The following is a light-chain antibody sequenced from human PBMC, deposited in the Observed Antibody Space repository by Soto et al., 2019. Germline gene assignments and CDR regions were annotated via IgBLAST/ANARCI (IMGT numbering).Light chain of an antibody. CDR3: QHDGTSLYT. Sequence: EIVLTQSPGTLSLSPGERATLSCRASQSISSTYVGWQQQTPGQAPRLLIDGASSRAAGIPERFSGSGSGTDFTPTSSRLETDDFAVYYCQHDGTSLYTFGQGTKLEIK. V-gene: IGKV3-20*01. CDR1: QSISSTY. J-gene: IGKJ2*01. CDR2: GAS.